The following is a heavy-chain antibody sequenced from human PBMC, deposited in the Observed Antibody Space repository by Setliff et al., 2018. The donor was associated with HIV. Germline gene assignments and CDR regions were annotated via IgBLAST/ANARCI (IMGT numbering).Heavy chain of an antibody. J-gene: IGHJ3*01. CDR1: GFSISSDGFY. CDR3: ARVPNWGEAPFAFDV. CDR2: IFGSGIT. Sequence: PSEILSLTCTLSGFSISSDGFYWNWIRQRPGKGLEWIGYIFGSGITYYNPSLKSRLRISIDTSAKQFSVELSSVTAADTALYFCARVPNWGEAPFAFDVWGLGTMVTVSS. V-gene: IGHV4-31*03. D-gene: IGHD7-27*01.